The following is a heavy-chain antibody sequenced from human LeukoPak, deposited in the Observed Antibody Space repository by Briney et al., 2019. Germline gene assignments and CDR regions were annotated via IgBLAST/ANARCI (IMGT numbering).Heavy chain of an antibody. CDR2: ISWNSGSI. D-gene: IGHD4-11*01. J-gene: IGHJ4*02. V-gene: IGHV3-9*01. Sequence: GGSLRLSCAASGFTFDDYAMHWVRQAPGKGLEWVSGISWNSGSIGYADSVKGRFTISRDNAKNSLYLQMNSLRAEDTALYYCAKAEDYGNYAALDYWGQGTLVTVSS. CDR1: GFTFDDYA. CDR3: AKAEDYGNYAALDY.